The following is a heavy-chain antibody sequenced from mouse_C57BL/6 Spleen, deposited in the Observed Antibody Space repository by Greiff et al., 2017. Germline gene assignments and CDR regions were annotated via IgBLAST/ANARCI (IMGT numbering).Heavy chain of an antibody. V-gene: IGHV1-15*01. CDR3: TKEVYYYGSRGFAY. CDR2: IDPETGGT. CDR1: GYTFTDYE. J-gene: IGHJ3*01. D-gene: IGHD1-1*01. Sequence: QVQLKESGAELVRPGASVTLSCKASGYTFTDYEMHWVKQTPVHGLAWIGAIDPETGGTAYNQKFKGKAILTADKSSSTAYMELRSLTSEDSAVYYCTKEVYYYGSRGFAYWGQGTLVTVSA.